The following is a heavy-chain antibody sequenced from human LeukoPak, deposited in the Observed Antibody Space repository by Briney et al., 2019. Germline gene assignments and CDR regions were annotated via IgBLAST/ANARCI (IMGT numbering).Heavy chain of an antibody. J-gene: IGHJ4*02. V-gene: IGHV1-18*01. Sequence: ASVTVSCKASGYTFTSYGINWVRQAPGQGLEWMGWISAYNGNTKYAQKLQGRVTVTTDSSTSTAYMELRSLRSDDTAVYYCARLVSYYGSGSYHIDYWGQGTLVTVSS. CDR2: ISAYNGNT. CDR3: ARLVSYYGSGSYHIDY. CDR1: GYTFTSYG. D-gene: IGHD3-10*01.